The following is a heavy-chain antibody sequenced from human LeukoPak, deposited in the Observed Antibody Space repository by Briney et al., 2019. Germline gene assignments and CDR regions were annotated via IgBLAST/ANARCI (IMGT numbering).Heavy chain of an antibody. V-gene: IGHV3-23*01. J-gene: IGHJ4*02. CDR1: GFTFSSHG. CDR3: AKDDGYNTYNQYDY. Sequence: GGSLRLSCVASGFTFSSHGMNWVRQAPGKGLEWVSGIIPSGHTTYYADSVRGRFTISRDNSRNTVYLQMNSLRAEDTAVYYCAKDDGYNTYNQYDYWGQGTLVTVSS. D-gene: IGHD5-24*01. CDR2: IIPSGHTT.